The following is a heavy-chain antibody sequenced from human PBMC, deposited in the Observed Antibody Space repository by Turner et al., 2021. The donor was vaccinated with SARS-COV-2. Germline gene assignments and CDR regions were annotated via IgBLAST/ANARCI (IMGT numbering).Heavy chain of an antibody. CDR1: GFTFSDYA. Sequence: EVQLLESGGGLVQPGGSLRLSFSASGFTFSDYAMTWVRQAPGKGLEWVSILSNGGDFTYYADSAKGRFTISRDNSKNTLYLQMNSLRAEDTAVYFCAKGTTMVRRLTSYFDYWGRGILVTVSS. J-gene: IGHJ4*02. D-gene: IGHD3-10*01. CDR3: AKGTTMVRRLTSYFDY. V-gene: IGHV3-23*01. CDR2: LSNGGDFT.